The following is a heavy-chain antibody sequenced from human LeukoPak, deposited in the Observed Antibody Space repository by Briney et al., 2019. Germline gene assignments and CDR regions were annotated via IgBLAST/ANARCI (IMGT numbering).Heavy chain of an antibody. Sequence: ETLSLTCTVSGGSISGYFWSWVRQAPGKGLEWVSGISGSGGSTYYADPMKGRFTISRDNSKNTLYLQINSLRAEDTAVYYCAKDFSVGVTMIRGPFDPWGQGTLVTVSS. J-gene: IGHJ5*02. CDR3: AKDFSVGVTMIRGPFDP. V-gene: IGHV3-23*01. CDR2: ISGSGGST. D-gene: IGHD3-10*01. CDR1: GGSISGYF.